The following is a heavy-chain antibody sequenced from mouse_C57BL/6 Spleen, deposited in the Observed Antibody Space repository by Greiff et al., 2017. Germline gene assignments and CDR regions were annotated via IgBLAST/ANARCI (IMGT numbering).Heavy chain of an antibody. J-gene: IGHJ2*01. CDR2: IDPETGGT. CDR1: GYTFTDYE. CDR3: TSGGITTVVAGFDY. V-gene: IGHV1-15*01. Sequence: QVQLQQSGAELVRPGASVTLSCKASGYTFTDYEMHWVKQTAVHGLEWIGAIDPETGGTAYNQKFKGKAILTADKSSSTAYMELRSLTSEDSAVYYCTSGGITTVVAGFDYWGQGTTLTVSS. D-gene: IGHD1-1*01.